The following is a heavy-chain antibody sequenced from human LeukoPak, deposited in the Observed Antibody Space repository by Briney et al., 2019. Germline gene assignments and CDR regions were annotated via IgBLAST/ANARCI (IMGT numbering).Heavy chain of an antibody. J-gene: IGHJ4*02. Sequence: ASVKVSCKASGYTFTSYYMHWVRQAPGQGLEWMGIINPSGGSTNYAQKFQGRVTMTRDMSTSTVYMELSSPRSEDTAVYYCARDEGCSSTSCLFDYWGQGTLVTVSS. CDR2: INPSGGST. CDR1: GYTFTSYY. D-gene: IGHD2-2*01. V-gene: IGHV1-46*01. CDR3: ARDEGCSSTSCLFDY.